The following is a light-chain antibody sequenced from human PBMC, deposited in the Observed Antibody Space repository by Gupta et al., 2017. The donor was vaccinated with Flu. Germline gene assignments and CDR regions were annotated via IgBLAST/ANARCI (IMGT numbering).Light chain of an antibody. CDR1: QSVLYSSNNKNY. V-gene: IGKV4-1*01. CDR3: QQYDSTPALT. J-gene: IGKJ4*01. Sequence: DIVMTQSPDPLPVSLGERATINCKSSQSVLYSSNNKNYLAWYQQKPGQPPKLLIYWASTRESGVPDRFSGSGYGTDFTLTISSLQAEDVAVYYCQQYDSTPALTFGGGTKVEIK. CDR2: WAS.